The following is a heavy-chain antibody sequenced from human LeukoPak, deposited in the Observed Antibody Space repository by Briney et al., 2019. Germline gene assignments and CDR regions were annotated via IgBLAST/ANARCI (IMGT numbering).Heavy chain of an antibody. V-gene: IGHV1-18*01. CDR3: ASLGEAVGLLTSDYYYMDV. D-gene: IGHD3-16*01. Sequence: ASVKVSCKASGYTFTRYAITWVRQAPGQGLEWMGWIIAYNGNTNYVQQLQGRVTVTTDTSTNTAYMEMRSLRSDDTAVYCCASLGEAVGLLTSDYYYMDVWGQGTTVIVSS. CDR2: IIAYNGNT. CDR1: GYTFTRYA. J-gene: IGHJ6*03.